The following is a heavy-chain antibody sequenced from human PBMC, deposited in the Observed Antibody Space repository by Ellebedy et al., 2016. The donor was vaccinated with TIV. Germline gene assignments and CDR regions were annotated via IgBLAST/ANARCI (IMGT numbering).Heavy chain of an antibody. J-gene: IGHJ4*01. V-gene: IGHV3-74*01. CDR1: GFTFSRHW. CDR3: STLSDTGY. Sequence: GESLKISCAASGFTFSRHWMHWIRQAPGKGLVGFSRINGDGGFTSHADFVKGRFTISRDNAKNTLYMQMNSLKAEDTAMYSCSTLSDTGYWGHGTLVTVSS. CDR2: INGDGGFT. D-gene: IGHD2-21*02.